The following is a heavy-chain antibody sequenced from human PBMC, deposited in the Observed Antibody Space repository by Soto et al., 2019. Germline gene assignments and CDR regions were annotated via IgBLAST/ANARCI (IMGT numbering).Heavy chain of an antibody. CDR2: IYYSGST. CDR3: AREHGWGVVTPKWDNWFDP. CDR1: GGSVSSDSYY. V-gene: IGHV4-61*01. Sequence: QVQLQESGPGLVKPSETLSLTCTVSGGSVSSDSYYWSWIRQPPGKGLEWMGYIYYSGSTKYNPSLKSRVTRSVDTSKNQFSLKLSSVTAADTAVYYCAREHGWGVVTPKWDNWFDPWGQGTLVTVSS. J-gene: IGHJ5*02. D-gene: IGHD2-21*02.